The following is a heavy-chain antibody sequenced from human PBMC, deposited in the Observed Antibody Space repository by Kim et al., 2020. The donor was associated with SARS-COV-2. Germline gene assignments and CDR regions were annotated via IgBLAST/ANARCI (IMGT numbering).Heavy chain of an antibody. Sequence: TYNADSVKGRCPISRDNSKNTLYLQKNSLRAEDTAVYYCARVIEMATMTYWGQGTLVTVSS. CDR2: T. J-gene: IGHJ4*02. CDR3: ARVIEMATMTY. D-gene: IGHD5-12*01. V-gene: IGHV3-66*01.